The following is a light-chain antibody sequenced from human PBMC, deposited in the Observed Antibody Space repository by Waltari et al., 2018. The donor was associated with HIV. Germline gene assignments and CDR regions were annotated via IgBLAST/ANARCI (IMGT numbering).Light chain of an antibody. Sequence: QSALTQPRSVSGSPGQPVTISCTGPSSDVGGYHYVYRYQQTPGKAPKRMIYDVSKRPSGVPDRFSGSKSGNTASLTISGLQADDEAYYYCCSYAGSYTFVVFGGGTKLTVL. V-gene: IGLV2-11*01. CDR2: DVS. CDR1: SSDVGGYHY. CDR3: CSYAGSYTFVV. J-gene: IGLJ2*01.